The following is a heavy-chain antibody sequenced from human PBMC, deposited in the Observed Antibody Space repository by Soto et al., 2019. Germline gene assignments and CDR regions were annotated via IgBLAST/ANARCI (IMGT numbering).Heavy chain of an antibody. Sequence: ASETLSLAGPVCVGSFSGYYWSWIRQPPVKGLEWIGEIHHSGMTNYNPSLKIRVTISVYTSKNQFSLKLSYVSAADTAVYYCARGCGSGWFWRYFDYWGQGSLVTVSS. CDR3: ARGCGSGWFWRYFDY. CDR2: IHHSGMT. D-gene: IGHD6-19*01. CDR1: VGSFSGYY. V-gene: IGHV4-34*01. J-gene: IGHJ4*02.